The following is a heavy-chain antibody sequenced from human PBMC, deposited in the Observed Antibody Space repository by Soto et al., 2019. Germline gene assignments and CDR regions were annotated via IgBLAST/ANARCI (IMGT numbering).Heavy chain of an antibody. CDR2: IYYSGST. D-gene: IGHD2-15*01. CDR3: ARVVVAATGSLHLYYYYGMDV. Sequence: SETLSLTCTVSGGSISSGGYYWSWIRQPPGKGLEWIGYIYYSGSTYYNPSLKSRVTISVDTSKNQFSLKLSSVTAADTAVYYCARVVVAATGSLHLYYYYGMDVWGQGTTVTVSS. CDR1: GGSISSGGYY. J-gene: IGHJ6*02. V-gene: IGHV4-30-4*01.